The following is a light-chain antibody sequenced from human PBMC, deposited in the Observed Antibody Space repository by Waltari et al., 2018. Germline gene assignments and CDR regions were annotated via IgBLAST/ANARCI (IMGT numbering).Light chain of an antibody. J-gene: IGKJ1*01. V-gene: IGKV3-20*01. CDR1: QSVSKY. CDR2: EAS. Sequence: EIVLTQSPGTLSLSPGERATLSCRASQSVSKYLAWYQQKPGQAPRLLIYEASTRATGIPDRFSGSGSGTDVSLTISRLEPEDFAVYYCQKYVSLPATFGQGTKVEIK. CDR3: QKYVSLPAT.